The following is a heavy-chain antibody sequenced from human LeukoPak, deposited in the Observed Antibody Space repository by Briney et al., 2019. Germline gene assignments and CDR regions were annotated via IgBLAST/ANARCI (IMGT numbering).Heavy chain of an antibody. Sequence: ASVKVSCKASGYTFSSYDISWVRQAPGQGLEWMGWISAYNGNTTYAQKLQGRVTMTTDTSTNTAYMELRSLRSDDTAVYYCARQGFLGLLEKAAFDIWGQGTMVTVSS. CDR1: GYTFSSYD. CDR3: ARQGFLGLLEKAAFDI. D-gene: IGHD3-22*01. J-gene: IGHJ3*02. CDR2: ISAYNGNT. V-gene: IGHV1-18*01.